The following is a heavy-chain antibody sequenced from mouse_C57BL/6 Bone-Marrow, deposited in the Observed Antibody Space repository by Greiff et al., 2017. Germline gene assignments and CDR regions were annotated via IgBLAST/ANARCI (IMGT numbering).Heavy chain of an antibody. V-gene: IGHV2-6-1*01. CDR3: ARHDESDYAMDY. J-gene: IGHJ4*01. CDR1: GFSLTSYG. CDR2: IGSDGST. Sequence: VKVVESGPGLVAPSQSLSITCTVSGFSLTSYGVHWVRQPPGKGLEWLVVIGSDGSTTYNSALKSRLSISKDNSKSKGFLKMNSFQTDDTSMYYCARHDESDYAMDYGGQGTSVTVSS. D-gene: IGHD2-3*01.